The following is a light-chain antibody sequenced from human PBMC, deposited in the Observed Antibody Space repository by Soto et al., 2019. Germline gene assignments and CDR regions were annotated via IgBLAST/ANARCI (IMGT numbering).Light chain of an antibody. CDR3: AAWEDSRSGWV. CDR2: RNN. Sequence: QSVLTQTPSASGTPGQRVTISCSGSSSNIGSNYVYWYQQLPGTAPKLLIYRNNQRPSGVPDRFSGSKSGTSASLAISGLRSEDESDYYCAAWEDSRSGWVFGGGTKLTVL. CDR1: SSNIGSNY. V-gene: IGLV1-47*01. J-gene: IGLJ3*02.